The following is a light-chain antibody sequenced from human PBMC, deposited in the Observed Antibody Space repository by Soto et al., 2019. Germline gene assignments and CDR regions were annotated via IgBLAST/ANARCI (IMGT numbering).Light chain of an antibody. Sequence: EIQLTQSPPNLSSSLGERVIITCRAGQPRSTSLHWFQQKQGKAPELLIYSVSNLHPGAPSRFGGRGTREEFTLIINSLHHDYIAVYYCQHSYRTPRTFGGGTRVQ. J-gene: IGKJ4*01. CDR2: SVS. CDR3: QHSYRTPRT. V-gene: IGKV1-39*01. CDR1: QPRSTS.